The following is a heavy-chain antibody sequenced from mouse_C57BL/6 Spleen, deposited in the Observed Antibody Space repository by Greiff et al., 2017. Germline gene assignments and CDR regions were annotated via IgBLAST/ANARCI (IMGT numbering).Heavy chain of an antibody. CDR2: IHPSDSET. CDR3: ARQRGYYYFDY. Sequence: QVQLQQPGAELVRPGSSVKLSCKASGYTFTSYWMDWVKQRPGQGLEWIGNIHPSDSETHYNQKFKDKATLTVDKSSSTAYMQLSSLTSEDSAVXYCARQRGYYYFDYWGQGTTLTVSS. D-gene: IGHD2-3*01. V-gene: IGHV1-61*01. CDR1: GYTFTSYW. J-gene: IGHJ2*01.